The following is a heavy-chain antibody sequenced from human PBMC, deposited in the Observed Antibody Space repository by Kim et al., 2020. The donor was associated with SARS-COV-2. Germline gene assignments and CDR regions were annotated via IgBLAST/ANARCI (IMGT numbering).Heavy chain of an antibody. CDR3: AREFGLLSIAAAGTLPYNWFDP. J-gene: IGHJ5*02. V-gene: IGHV6-1*01. Sequence: SQTLSLTCAISGDSVSSNSAAWNWIRQSPSRGLEWLGRTYYRSKWYNDYAVSVKSRITINPDTSKNQFSLQLNSVTPEDTAVYYCAREFGLLSIAAAGTLPYNWFDPWGQGTLVTVSS. D-gene: IGHD6-13*01. CDR1: GDSVSSNSAA. CDR2: TYYRSKWYN.